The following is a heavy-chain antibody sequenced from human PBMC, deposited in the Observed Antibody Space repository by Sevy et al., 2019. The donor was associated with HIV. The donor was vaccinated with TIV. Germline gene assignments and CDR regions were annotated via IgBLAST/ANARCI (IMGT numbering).Heavy chain of an antibody. CDR1: GGSISSYF. J-gene: IGHJ4*02. CDR3: ARDSTTRPRVLDY. Sequence: SETLSLTCSVSGGSISSYFWTWVRQSPGKGLEWIGNIYFTGNTDYSPSLKSRVTLSLDTSKSQFPLTLKSVTAADTPIYFCARDSTTRPRVLDYWGQGTLVTVSS. V-gene: IGHV4-59*01. D-gene: IGHD1-1*01. CDR2: IYFTGNT.